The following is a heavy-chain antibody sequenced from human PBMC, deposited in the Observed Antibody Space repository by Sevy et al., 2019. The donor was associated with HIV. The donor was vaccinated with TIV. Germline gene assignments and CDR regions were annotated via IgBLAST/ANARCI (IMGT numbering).Heavy chain of an antibody. D-gene: IGHD3-22*01. J-gene: IGHJ4*02. CDR1: GGSISGHY. CDR3: ARGGALTYYDTSGFQNYFDS. V-gene: IGHV4-59*11. Sequence: SETLSLTCTVSGGSISGHYWGWIRQSPGKGLEWIAYMYDSGSSNYNTSLRCRVTISVDTSKNQISLRLSSVTAADTAVYYCARGGALTYYDTSGFQNYFDSWGQGNLVTVSS. CDR2: MYDSGSS.